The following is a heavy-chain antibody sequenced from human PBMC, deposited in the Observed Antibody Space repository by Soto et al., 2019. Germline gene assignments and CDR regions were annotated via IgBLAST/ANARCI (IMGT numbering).Heavy chain of an antibody. Sequence: QVQLQESGPGLVKPSQTLSLTCTVSGGSISSGDYYWSWIRQHPGKGLEWIGYIYYSGSTYYNPSLKSRVTISVGTSKNQFSLKLNSVTAADTAVYYCAREGLAYCGGDCYSTGGEGYFDLWGRGTLVTVSS. CDR2: IYYSGST. J-gene: IGHJ2*01. D-gene: IGHD2-21*02. CDR3: AREGLAYCGGDCYSTGGEGYFDL. CDR1: GGSISSGDYY. V-gene: IGHV4-31*03.